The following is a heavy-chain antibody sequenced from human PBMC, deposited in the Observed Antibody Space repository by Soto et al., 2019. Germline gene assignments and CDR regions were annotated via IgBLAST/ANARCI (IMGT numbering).Heavy chain of an antibody. Sequence: PGGSLTLSCGASGFTISNAWMSWYRQAPGKGLEWVSRIKSKTDGGTTDYAAPVKGRFTISRDDSKNTLYLQMNSLKTEDTAVYYCTTAGYSSGWYYYYYMDVWGKGTTVTVSS. D-gene: IGHD6-19*01. CDR2: IKSKTDGGTT. CDR1: GFTISNAW. CDR3: TTAGYSSGWYYYYYMDV. V-gene: IGHV3-15*01. J-gene: IGHJ6*03.